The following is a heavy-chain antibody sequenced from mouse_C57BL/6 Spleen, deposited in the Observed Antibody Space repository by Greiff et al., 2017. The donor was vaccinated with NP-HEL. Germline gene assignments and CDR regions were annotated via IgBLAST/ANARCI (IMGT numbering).Heavy chain of an antibody. V-gene: IGHV5-4*01. D-gene: IGHD2-5*01. CDR2: ISDGGSYT. CDR1: GFTFSSYA. CDR3: ARDPYYSKDWYFDV. Sequence: EVMLVESGGGLVKPGGSLKLSCAASGFTFSSYAMSWVRQTPEKRLEWVATISDGGSYTYYPDNVKGRFTISRDNAKNNLYLQMSHLKSEDTAMYYCARDPYYSKDWYFDVWGTGTTVTVSS. J-gene: IGHJ1*03.